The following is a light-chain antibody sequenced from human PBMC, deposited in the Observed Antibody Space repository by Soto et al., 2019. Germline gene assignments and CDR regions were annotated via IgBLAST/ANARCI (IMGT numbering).Light chain of an antibody. J-gene: IGKJ1*01. CDR1: QTINNR. CDR3: QQSDRTPQT. Sequence: DIPMTQSPSSLSASVGDRVSVTCRASQTINNRLNWYQQKAGTAPKLLIYSASSLQSGVPSRFSGSGSGTDFTLTISNLQPEDFATYYCQQSDRTPQTFGKGTKVE. V-gene: IGKV1-39*01. CDR2: SAS.